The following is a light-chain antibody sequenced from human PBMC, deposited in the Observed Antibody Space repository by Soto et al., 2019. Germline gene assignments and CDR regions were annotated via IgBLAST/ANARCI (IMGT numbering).Light chain of an antibody. CDR2: GNS. CDR3: QSYDSSVSGRV. V-gene: IGLV1-40*01. Sequence: QSVLTQPPSVSGAPGQRVTISCTGSSSNIGAGYDVHWYQQLPGTAPKLLIYGNSNRPSGVPDRFSGSKSGTSASLAITGLRAEDEADYYCQSYDSSVSGRVFGGGTKLTVL. CDR1: SSNIGAGYD. J-gene: IGLJ2*01.